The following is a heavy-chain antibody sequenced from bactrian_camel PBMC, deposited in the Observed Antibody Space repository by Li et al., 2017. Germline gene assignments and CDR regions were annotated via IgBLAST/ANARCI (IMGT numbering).Heavy chain of an antibody. D-gene: IGHD7*01. J-gene: IGHJ4*01. CDR2: IDRHHMI. CDR3: AAPRLKQRCGNWGAYNH. Sequence: HVQLVESGGGSVQAGDSLTLSCSYSGNNLRAYSMGWFRQAPGQAREGIATIDRHHMIMYRDSVKGRFTISKDSAKNALYLQMNNLKPEDSAMYYCAAPRLKQRCGNWGAYNHWGQGTQVTVS. V-gene: IGHV3S53*01. CDR1: GNNLRAYS.